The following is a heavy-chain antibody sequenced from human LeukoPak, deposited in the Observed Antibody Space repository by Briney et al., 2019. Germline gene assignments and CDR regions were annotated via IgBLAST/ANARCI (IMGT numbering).Heavy chain of an antibody. CDR2: IYHSGST. J-gene: IGHJ3*02. CDR3: ARPPAYGSGSSYAFDI. D-gene: IGHD3-10*01. V-gene: IGHV4-30-2*01. CDR1: GGSISSGGYY. Sequence: SQTLSLTCTVSGGSISSGGYYWSWIRQPPGKGLEWIGYIYHSGSTYYNPSLKSRVTISVDTSKNQFSLKLSSVTAADTAAYYCARPPAYGSGSSYAFDIWGQGTMVTVSS.